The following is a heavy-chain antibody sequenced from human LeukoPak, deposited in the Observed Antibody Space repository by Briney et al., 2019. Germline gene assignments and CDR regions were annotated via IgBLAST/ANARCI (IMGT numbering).Heavy chain of an antibody. D-gene: IGHD2-8*01. CDR1: GFMFSGYW. Sequence: PGGSLRLSCAASGFMFSGYWMSWVRQAPGQGLEWVANIRQYGGGIYYVDFVKGRFTISRANAKNSLYLQMNSLRAEDTAVYYCARATNLDYCGQGALVIVTS. CDR2: IRQYGGGI. J-gene: IGHJ4*02. CDR3: ARATNLDY. V-gene: IGHV3-7*01.